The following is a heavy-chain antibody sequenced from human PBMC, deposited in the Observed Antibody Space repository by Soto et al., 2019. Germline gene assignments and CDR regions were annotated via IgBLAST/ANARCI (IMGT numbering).Heavy chain of an antibody. D-gene: IGHD2-2*02. CDR1: GGSISSGGYY. V-gene: IGHV4-31*03. Sequence: QVQLQESGPGLVKPSQTLSLTCTVSGGSISSGGYYWSWIRQHPGKGLEWIGYIYYSGSTYYNPSLKSRVTISVDTSKNQCSLKLSSVTAADTAVYYCASHCSSTSCYMEAFDYWGQGTLVTVSS. CDR3: ASHCSSTSCYMEAFDY. J-gene: IGHJ4*02. CDR2: IYYSGST.